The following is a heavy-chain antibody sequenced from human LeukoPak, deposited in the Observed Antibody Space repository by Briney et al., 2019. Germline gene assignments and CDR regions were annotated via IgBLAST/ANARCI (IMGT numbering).Heavy chain of an antibody. V-gene: IGHV3-21*01. Sequence: PGGSLRLSCAASGFPFSNYGMNWVRQAPGKGLEWVSSISSSSSYIYYADSVKGRFTISRDNAKNSLYLQMNSLRAEDTAVYYCAASGSPNIKKHNHDAFDIWGQGTMVTVSS. J-gene: IGHJ3*02. CDR3: AASGSPNIKKHNHDAFDI. D-gene: IGHD1-26*01. CDR1: GFPFSNYG. CDR2: ISSSSSYI.